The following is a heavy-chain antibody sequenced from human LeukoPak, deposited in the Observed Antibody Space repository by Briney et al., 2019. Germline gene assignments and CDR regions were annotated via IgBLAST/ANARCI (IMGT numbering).Heavy chain of an antibody. J-gene: IGHJ6*03. CDR2: MNPNSGNT. CDR1: GYTFTSYD. Sequence: ASVKVSCKASGYTFTSYDINWVRQATGQGLEWMGWMNPNSGNTGYAQKFQGRVTMTRNTSISTAYMELSSLRSEDTAVYYCARGGYYGSGSYRSGFYYMDVWGEGTTVTVSS. D-gene: IGHD3-10*01. CDR3: ARGGYYGSGSYRSGFYYMDV. V-gene: IGHV1-8*01.